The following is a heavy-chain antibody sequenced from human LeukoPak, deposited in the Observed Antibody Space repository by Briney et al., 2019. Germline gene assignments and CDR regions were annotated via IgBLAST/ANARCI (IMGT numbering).Heavy chain of an antibody. J-gene: IGHJ3*02. Sequence: EASVKVSCKASGYTFTSYYMHWVRQAPGQGLEWMGIINPSGGSTSYAQKFQGRVTMTRDMSTSTVYMELSSLRSEDTAVYYCARGLGDYPGGLDAFDIWGQGTMVTVSS. CDR1: GYTFTSYY. D-gene: IGHD4-17*01. CDR2: INPSGGST. CDR3: ARGLGDYPGGLDAFDI. V-gene: IGHV1-46*01.